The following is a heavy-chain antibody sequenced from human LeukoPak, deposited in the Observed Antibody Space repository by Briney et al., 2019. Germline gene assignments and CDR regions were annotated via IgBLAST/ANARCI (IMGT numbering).Heavy chain of an antibody. CDR1: GYIFTNYW. CDR2: IYPADSDT. Sequence: GESLKISCQVSGYIFTNYWIGWVRQMPGKGLESMGIIYPADSDTTYSPSFQGQVTISADKSISTVYLQWSSLKASNTAMYYCARQSRDGSKTRGYYFDYWGQGTLVTVSS. V-gene: IGHV5-51*01. D-gene: IGHD3-10*01. J-gene: IGHJ4*02. CDR3: ARQSRDGSKTRGYYFDY.